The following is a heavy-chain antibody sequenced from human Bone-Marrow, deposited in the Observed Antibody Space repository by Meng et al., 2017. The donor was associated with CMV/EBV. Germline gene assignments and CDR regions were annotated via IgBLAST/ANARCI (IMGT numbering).Heavy chain of an antibody. D-gene: IGHD2-15*01. CDR2: IRYDGSNK. CDR3: ARVTGGPEDWYFDL. Sequence: GGSLRLSCAASGFTFSSYGMHWVRQAPGKGLEWVAFIRYDGSNKYYADSVKGRFTISRDNSKNTLYLQMNSLRAEDTAVYYCARVTGGPEDWYFDLWGRGTLVTVSS. V-gene: IGHV3-30*02. J-gene: IGHJ2*01. CDR1: GFTFSSYG.